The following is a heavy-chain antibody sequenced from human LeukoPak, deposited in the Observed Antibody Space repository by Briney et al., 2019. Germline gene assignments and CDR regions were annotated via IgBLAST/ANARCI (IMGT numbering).Heavy chain of an antibody. CDR2: VYYSGST. CDR3: TRIYPCDSLSGYFDY. J-gene: IGHJ4*02. CDR1: GGSINTTTYY. Sequence: SETLSLTCTVSGGSINTTTYYWRWIRQPPGKGLEWIGSVYYSGSTYYNPSLKSRVTMSVDTSKNQFSLKLSSVTAADTAVYFCTRIYPCDSLSGYFDYWGQGTPVTVSS. V-gene: IGHV4-39*01. D-gene: IGHD3-9*01.